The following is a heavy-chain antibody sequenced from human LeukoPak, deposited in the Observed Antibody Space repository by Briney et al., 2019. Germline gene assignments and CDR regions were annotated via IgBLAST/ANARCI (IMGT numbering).Heavy chain of an antibody. CDR2: ISSSGSTI. Sequence: GGSLRLSCAASGFTFSDYYMSWIRQAPGKGLEWVSFISSSGSTIYYADSVKGRFTISRDNAKNSLFLQMNSLRAEDTAVYYCARGGEMATQLFFYLDYWGQGTLVTVSS. CDR1: GFTFSDYY. D-gene: IGHD5-24*01. CDR3: ARGGEMATQLFFYLDY. J-gene: IGHJ4*02. V-gene: IGHV3-11*04.